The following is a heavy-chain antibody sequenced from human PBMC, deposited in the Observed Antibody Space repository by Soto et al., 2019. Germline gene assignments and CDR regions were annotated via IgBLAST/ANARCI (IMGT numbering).Heavy chain of an antibody. D-gene: IGHD4-4*01. CDR3: ARAPRDYSNYNWFDP. CDR2: IYYSGST. Sequence: TSETLSLTCTVSGGSISSGDYYWSWIRQPPGKGLEWIGYIYYSGSTYYNPSLKSRVTISVDTSKNQFSLKLSSVTAADTAVYYCARAPRDYSNYNWFDPWGQGTLVTVSS. J-gene: IGHJ5*02. CDR1: GGSISSGDYY. V-gene: IGHV4-30-4*01.